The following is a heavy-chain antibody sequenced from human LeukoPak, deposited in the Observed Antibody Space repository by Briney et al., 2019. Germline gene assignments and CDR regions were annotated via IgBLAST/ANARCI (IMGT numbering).Heavy chain of an antibody. CDR1: GYTFTSYG. V-gene: IGHV1-69*04. CDR2: IIPILGIA. D-gene: IGHD5-12*01. J-gene: IGHJ4*02. Sequence: ASVKVSCKASGYTFTSYGISWVRQAPGQGLEWMGRIIPILGIANYAQKFQGRVTITADKSTSTAYMELSSLRSEDTAVYYCAVSIVATGGDYFDYWGQGTLVTVSS. CDR3: AVSIVATGGDYFDY.